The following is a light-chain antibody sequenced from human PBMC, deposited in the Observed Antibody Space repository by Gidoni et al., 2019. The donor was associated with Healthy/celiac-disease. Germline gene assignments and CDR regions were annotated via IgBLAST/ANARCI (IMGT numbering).Light chain of an antibody. CDR2: AAS. Sequence: DSQMTQSRPSLSASVGDRVTITCRASQSISSYLNWYQQKPGKVPKLLIYAASSLQGGVPSRFSGSGSGTDFTLTISSLQPEDFATYYCQQRYSTLEFTFGPGTKVDIK. J-gene: IGKJ3*01. CDR1: QSISSY. V-gene: IGKV1-39*01. CDR3: QQRYSTLEFT.